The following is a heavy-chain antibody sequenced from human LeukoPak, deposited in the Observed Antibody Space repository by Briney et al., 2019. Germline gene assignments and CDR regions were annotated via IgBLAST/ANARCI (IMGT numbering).Heavy chain of an antibody. J-gene: IGHJ5*02. CDR2: IYHSGST. Sequence: SETLSLTCTVSGYSISSGYYWGWIRQPPGKGLEWIGSIYHSGSTYYNPSLKSRVTISVDTSKNQFSLKLSSVTAADTAVYYCARGGFEGKGRYNWFDPWGQGTLVTVSS. CDR3: ARGGFEGKGRYNWFDP. V-gene: IGHV4-38-2*02. D-gene: IGHD3-10*01. CDR1: GYSISSGYY.